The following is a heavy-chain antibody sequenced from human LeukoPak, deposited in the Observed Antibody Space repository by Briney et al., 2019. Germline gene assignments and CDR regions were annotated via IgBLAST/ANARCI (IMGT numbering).Heavy chain of an antibody. V-gene: IGHV4-61*02. Sequence: SETLSLTCTVSGGSISSATYYWSWFRQPAGKELEWIGRISASGSTNYSPSLKSRLTISVDTSKHQFSLKLSSVTAADTAVYYCASWSIAFRLVDYWGQGTLVTVSS. CDR2: ISASGST. CDR1: GGSISSATYY. CDR3: ASWSIAFRLVDY. J-gene: IGHJ4*02. D-gene: IGHD3-3*02.